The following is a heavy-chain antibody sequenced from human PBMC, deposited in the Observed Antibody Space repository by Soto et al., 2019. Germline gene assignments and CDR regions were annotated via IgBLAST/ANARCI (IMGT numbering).Heavy chain of an antibody. CDR2: IYYSGST. CDR3: ARRYGYSFDY. V-gene: IGHV4-59*08. J-gene: IGHJ4*02. Sequence: QVQLQESGPGLVKPSETLSLTCTVSGGSISSYYWSWIRQPPGKGLEWIGYIYYSGSTNYNPSLKSRFTISVDTSKNQFALKRSSVTAADTAVYYCARRYGYSFDYWGQGTLVTVSS. D-gene: IGHD1-1*01. CDR1: GGSISSYY.